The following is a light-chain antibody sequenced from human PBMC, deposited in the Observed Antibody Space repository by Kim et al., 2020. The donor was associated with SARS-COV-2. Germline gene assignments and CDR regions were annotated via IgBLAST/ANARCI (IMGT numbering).Light chain of an antibody. Sequence: AQGKPARITCGGNKTGSKIVNGYQQRPGQAPVLVIYYDSARPSGIPERFSGSNSGNTATLTISRVEAGDEADYYCQVWDSSSDPVVFGGGTQLTVL. J-gene: IGLJ2*01. CDR3: QVWDSSSDPVV. CDR1: KTGSKI. V-gene: IGLV3-21*04. CDR2: YDS.